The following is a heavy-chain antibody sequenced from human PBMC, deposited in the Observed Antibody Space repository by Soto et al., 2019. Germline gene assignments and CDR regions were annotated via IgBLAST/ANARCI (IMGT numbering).Heavy chain of an antibody. Sequence: SETLSLTCTVSGGSIRSGDYYWSWIRQSPGKGLEWIGFIYHSGSTYYNPSLKSRVTISVDTSKNQFSLKLSSVTAADTAVYYCARDPIEAGTTDYWGQGTLVTVS. J-gene: IGHJ4*02. CDR3: ARDPIEAGTTDY. V-gene: IGHV4-30-4*01. CDR1: GGSIRSGDYY. D-gene: IGHD1-7*01. CDR2: IYHSGST.